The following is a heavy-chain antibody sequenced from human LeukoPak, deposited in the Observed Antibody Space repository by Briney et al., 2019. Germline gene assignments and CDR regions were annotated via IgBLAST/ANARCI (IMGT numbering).Heavy chain of an antibody. CDR2: IYNTETT. Sequence: PSQTLSLTCSVSGGSISSGDYYWSWVRQPPGKGLEWIGFIYNTETTYYNTSFQSRPTISNHTSENQFSLNLSSVTAADTAVYYCARVRQRLGTYYFDFWGQGTLVTVSS. D-gene: IGHD6-19*01. V-gene: IGHV4-30-4*01. CDR3: ARVRQRLGTYYFDF. J-gene: IGHJ4*02. CDR1: GGSISSGDYY.